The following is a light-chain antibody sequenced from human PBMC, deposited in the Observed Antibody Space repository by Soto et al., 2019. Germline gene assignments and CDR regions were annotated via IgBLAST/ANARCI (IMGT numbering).Light chain of an antibody. CDR2: EGT. CDR1: SSDVGSYNL. CDR3: YSYAGENLYV. J-gene: IGLJ1*01. Sequence: QLVLTQPASVSASPGQSITIPCTGTSSDVGSYNLVSWFQQHPGKVPKLLIYEGTKRPSGLSDRFSGSKSGNTASLTISGLQAEDEADYYCYSYAGENLYVFGTGTKVTVL. V-gene: IGLV2-23*01.